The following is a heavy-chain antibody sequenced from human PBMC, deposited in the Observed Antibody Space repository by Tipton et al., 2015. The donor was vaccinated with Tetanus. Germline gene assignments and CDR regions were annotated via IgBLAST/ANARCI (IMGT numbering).Heavy chain of an antibody. Sequence: TLSLTCAVSDFPVISNDYWGWIRQPPGKGLEWIGSIHRSGSTYYNPSLKSRVTISRDLSTNQISLKLRSVTAVDTAVYYCARGSPPYNGSFYWNDLWGQGTQVTVSS. CDR1: DFPVISNDY. D-gene: IGHD1-26*01. J-gene: IGHJ4*02. CDR3: ARGSPPYNGSFYWNDL. V-gene: IGHV4-38-2*01. CDR2: IHRSGST.